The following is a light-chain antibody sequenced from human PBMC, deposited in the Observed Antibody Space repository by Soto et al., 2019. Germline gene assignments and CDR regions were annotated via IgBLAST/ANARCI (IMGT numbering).Light chain of an antibody. V-gene: IGKV1-33*01. CDR2: DAS. J-gene: IGKJ2*01. Sequence: DLQMTQSPSSLSASVGDRVTITCQASQDISNYLNWYQQQAGKAPKLLIYDASNLEAGVPSRFSGSGSGTDFTFTITSLQPEDLATYYCQQYDNLPYTFGHGTKLEIK. CDR3: QQYDNLPYT. CDR1: QDISNY.